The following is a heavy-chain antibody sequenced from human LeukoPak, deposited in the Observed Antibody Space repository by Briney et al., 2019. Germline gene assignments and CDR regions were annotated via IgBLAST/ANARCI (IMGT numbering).Heavy chain of an antibody. CDR2: INPNSGGT. Sequence: ASVKVSCKASGYTFTGYYMHWARQAPGQGLEWMGWINPNSGGTNYAQKFQGRVTMTRDTSISTAYMELSRLRSDDTAVYYCASTVAGTTFGAFDIWGQGTMVTVSS. D-gene: IGHD6-19*01. V-gene: IGHV1-2*02. J-gene: IGHJ3*02. CDR1: GYTFTGYY. CDR3: ASTVAGTTFGAFDI.